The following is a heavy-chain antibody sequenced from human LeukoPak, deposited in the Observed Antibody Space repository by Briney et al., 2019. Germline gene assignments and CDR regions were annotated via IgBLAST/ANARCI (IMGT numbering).Heavy chain of an antibody. CDR3: ARYDFWSGYYAWGDY. V-gene: IGHV4-38-2*01. CDR2: INHSGST. CDR1: GYSISSGYY. J-gene: IGHJ4*02. D-gene: IGHD3/OR15-3a*01. Sequence: SETLSLTCAVSGYSISSGYYWGWIRQPPGKGLEWIGSINHSGSTYYNPSLKSRVTISVDTSKNQFSLKLSSVTAADTAVYYCARYDFWSGYYAWGDYWGQGTLVTVSS.